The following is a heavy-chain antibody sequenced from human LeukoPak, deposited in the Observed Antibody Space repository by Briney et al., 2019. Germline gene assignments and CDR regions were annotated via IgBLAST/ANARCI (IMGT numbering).Heavy chain of an antibody. CDR1: GYTFSTYA. CDR3: AILRGTFNN. V-gene: IGHV1-3*01. D-gene: IGHD3-16*01. Sequence: ASVKVSCKASGYTFSTYAIHWVRQAPGQGLEWMGWINAGNGHTKYSQKFQGRVTITRDTSASTAYMELSSLRSEDTAIYYCAILRGTFNNWGQGTLVTVSS. CDR2: INAGNGHT. J-gene: IGHJ4*02.